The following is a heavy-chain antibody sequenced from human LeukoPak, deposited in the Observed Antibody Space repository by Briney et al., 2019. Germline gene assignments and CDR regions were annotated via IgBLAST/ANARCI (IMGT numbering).Heavy chain of an antibody. CDR2: INPNSGGT. CDR3: ARASMVRGVIDASDI. D-gene: IGHD3-10*01. J-gene: IGHJ3*02. V-gene: IGHV1-2*02. CDR1: GYTFTGYY. Sequence: ASVKVSCKASGYTFTGYYMHWVRQAPGQGLEWMGWINPNSGGTNYAQKFQGRVTMTRDTSISTAYMELSRLRSDDTAVYYCARASMVRGVIDASDIWGQGTMVTVSS.